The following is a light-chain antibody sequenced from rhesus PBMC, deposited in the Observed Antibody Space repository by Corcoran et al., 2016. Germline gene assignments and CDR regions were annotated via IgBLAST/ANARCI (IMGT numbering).Light chain of an antibody. Sequence: QAAPTQPPSVSGSPGQSVTISCTGTSSDVGAYNYVSWYQQHPGKAPNVMIYAVSTRPSGVSDRFSGSKSGNTASLTISGLQAEDEADYYCCSYTSTHTFIFGGGTRLTVL. V-gene: IGLV2S7*01. CDR2: AVS. CDR3: CSYTSTHTFI. CDR1: SSDVGAYNY. J-gene: IGLJ1*01.